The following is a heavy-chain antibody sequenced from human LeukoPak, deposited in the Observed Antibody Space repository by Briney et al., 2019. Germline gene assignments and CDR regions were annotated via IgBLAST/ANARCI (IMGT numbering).Heavy chain of an antibody. Sequence: SVKVSCKASGGTFSSYAISWVRQAPGQGLEWMGGIIPIFGTANYAQKFQGRVTITADESTSTAYMELSSLRSEDTAVYYCARGGDFGELFIFDYWGQGTLVTVSS. J-gene: IGHJ4*02. CDR2: IIPIFGTA. D-gene: IGHD3-10*01. V-gene: IGHV1-69*13. CDR3: ARGGDFGELFIFDY. CDR1: GGTFSSYA.